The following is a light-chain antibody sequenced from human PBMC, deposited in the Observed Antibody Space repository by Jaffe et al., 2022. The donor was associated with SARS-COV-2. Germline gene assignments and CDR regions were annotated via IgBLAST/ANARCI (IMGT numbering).Light chain of an antibody. V-gene: IGKV2-24*01. Sequence: DIVMTQTPLSSPVTLGQPASISCRSSQSLVHSDGNTYLNWLQQRPGQPPRVLIYNLSNRFSGVPDRFSGSGAGTNFTLKISRVEAEDVAVYYCMQATQPTWTFGQGTKVEIK. CDR3: MQATQPTWT. CDR1: QSLVHSDGNTY. J-gene: IGKJ1*01. CDR2: NLS.